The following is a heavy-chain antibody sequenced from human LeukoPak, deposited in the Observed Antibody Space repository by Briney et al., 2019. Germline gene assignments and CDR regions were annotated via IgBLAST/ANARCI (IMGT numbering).Heavy chain of an antibody. D-gene: IGHD3-10*01. V-gene: IGHV4-34*12. CDR1: GGSFSGYF. CDR2: IFHSGST. J-gene: IGHJ4*02. Sequence: PSEALSLTYAVYGGSFSGYFWSWIRQPPGKGVEWIGEIFHSGSTNYNPSLKIRVTISVDTSKNQFSLKLSSVTAADTAVYYCARMVRGYGFFGYWGQGTLVTVSS. CDR3: ARMVRGYGFFGY.